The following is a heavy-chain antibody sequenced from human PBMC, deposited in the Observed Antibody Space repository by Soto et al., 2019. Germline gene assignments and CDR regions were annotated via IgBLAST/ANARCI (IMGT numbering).Heavy chain of an antibody. CDR1: GFAFGSYG. D-gene: IGHD6-19*01. CDR2: ISYDGSNK. CDR3: AKDRSSGWYWFDY. J-gene: IGHJ4*02. V-gene: IGHV3-30*18. Sequence: GGSLRLSCAASGFAFGSYGMHWVRQAPGKGLEWVAVISYDGSNKYYADSVKGRFTISRDNSKNTLYLQMNSLRAEDTAVYYCAKDRSSGWYWFDYWGQGTLVTV.